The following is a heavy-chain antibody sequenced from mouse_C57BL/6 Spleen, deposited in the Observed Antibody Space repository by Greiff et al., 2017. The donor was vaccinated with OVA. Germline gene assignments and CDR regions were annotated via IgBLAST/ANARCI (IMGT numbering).Heavy chain of an antibody. CDR3: ARPPFYYGSSYWYFDV. CDR2: ISRGSSTI. V-gene: IGHV5-17*01. J-gene: IGHJ1*03. Sequence: EVQVVESGGGLVKPGGSLKLSCAASGFTFSDYGMHWVRQAPEKGLEWVAYISRGSSTIYYADTVKGRFTISRDNAKNTLSLQMTSLRSEDTAMYYCARPPFYYGSSYWYFDVWGTGTTVTVSS. D-gene: IGHD1-1*01. CDR1: GFTFSDYG.